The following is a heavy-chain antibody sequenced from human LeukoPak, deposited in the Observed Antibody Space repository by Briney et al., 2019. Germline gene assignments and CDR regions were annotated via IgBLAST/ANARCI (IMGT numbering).Heavy chain of an antibody. CDR1: GFTFSSYG. Sequence: PGGSLRLSCAASGFTFSSYGMHWVRQAPGKGLEWVAFIRYDGSNKYYADSVKGRFTISRDNSKNTLYLQMNSLRAEDTAVYYCAKHRSPAIYYMDVWGKGTTVTVSS. CDR3: AKHRSPAIYYMDV. V-gene: IGHV3-30*02. CDR2: IRYDGSNK. D-gene: IGHD6-6*01. J-gene: IGHJ6*03.